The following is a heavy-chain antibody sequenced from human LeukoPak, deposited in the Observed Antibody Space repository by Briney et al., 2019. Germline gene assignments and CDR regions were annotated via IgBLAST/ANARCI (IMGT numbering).Heavy chain of an antibody. CDR2: IYYSGST. CDR3: ARAGREYQLLFDYYYYYMDV. V-gene: IGHV4-30-4*07. CDR1: GGSISSGGYS. Sequence: SQTLSLTCAVSGGSISSGGYSWSWIRQPPGKGLEWIGYIYYSGSTYYNPSLKSRVTISVDTSKNQFSLKLSSVTAADTAVYYCARAGREYQLLFDYYYYYMDVWGKGTTVTVSS. D-gene: IGHD2-2*01. J-gene: IGHJ6*03.